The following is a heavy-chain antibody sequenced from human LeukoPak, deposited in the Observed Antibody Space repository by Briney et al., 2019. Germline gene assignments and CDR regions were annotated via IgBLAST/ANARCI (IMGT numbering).Heavy chain of an antibody. CDR2: INPSGGST. CDR3: ARDSLYGVVDY. D-gene: IGHD4-17*01. J-gene: IGHJ4*02. V-gene: IGHV1-46*01. Sequence: ASVKVSCKASGYTFTSYYIHWVRQAPGQGLEWMGIINPSGGSTSCAQKFQGRVTMTRDTSTSTVYMYLSSLRPEDMAVYYCARDSLYGVVDYWGQGTLVTVSS. CDR1: GYTFTSYY.